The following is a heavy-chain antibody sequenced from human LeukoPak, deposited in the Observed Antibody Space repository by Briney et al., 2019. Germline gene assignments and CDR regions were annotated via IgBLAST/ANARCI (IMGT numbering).Heavy chain of an antibody. V-gene: IGHV4-39*01. D-gene: IGHD6-19*01. J-gene: IGHJ4*02. CDR3: AGPAVAGSIDY. Sequence: PSETLSLTCTVSGGSISGSSYYWGWIRQPPGKGLEWIGSIYYSGSTYYNPSLKSRVTISVDTSKNQFSLKLSSVTAADTAVYYCAGPAVAGSIDYWGQGTLVTVSS. CDR1: GGSISGSSYY. CDR2: IYYSGST.